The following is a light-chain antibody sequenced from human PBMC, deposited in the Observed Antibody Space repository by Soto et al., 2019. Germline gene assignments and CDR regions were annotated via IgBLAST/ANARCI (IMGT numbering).Light chain of an antibody. CDR1: TSDVGGYNY. J-gene: IGLJ3*02. CDR2: EVI. Sequence: QSALTQPASVSGSPGQSITISCTGSTSDVGGYNYVSWYQQHPGKAPKLMIYEVINRPSGVSSRFSGSKSGNTASLTISGLQAEDEADYYCCSYTSSDTHLRFGGGTKRTVL. V-gene: IGLV2-14*01. CDR3: CSYTSSDTHLR.